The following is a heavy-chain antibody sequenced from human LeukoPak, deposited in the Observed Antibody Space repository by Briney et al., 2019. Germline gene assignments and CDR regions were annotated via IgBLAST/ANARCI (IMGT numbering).Heavy chain of an antibody. CDR1: GFIFSSYG. J-gene: IGHJ4*02. CDR3: ARGIPYYYDSSGYYGGY. D-gene: IGHD3-22*01. CDR2: INPNSGGT. V-gene: IGHV1-2*02. Sequence: PGGSLRLSCAASGFIFSSYGMHWVRQAPGQGLEWMGWINPNSGGTNYAQKFQGRVTMTRDTSISTAYMELSRLRSDDTAVYYCARGIPYYYDSSGYYGGYWGQGTLVTVSS.